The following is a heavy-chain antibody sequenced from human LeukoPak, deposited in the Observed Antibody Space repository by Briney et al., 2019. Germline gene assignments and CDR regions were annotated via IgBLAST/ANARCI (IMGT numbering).Heavy chain of an antibody. D-gene: IGHD6-19*01. V-gene: IGHV4-39*07. J-gene: IGHJ4*02. CDR1: GGSFSSYY. Sequence: PSETLSLTCAVYGGSFSSYYWGWIRQPPGKGLEWIGSIYYSGSTYYNPSLKSRVTISVDTSKNQFSLKLSSVTAADTAVYYCARSWGYSSGWYAYYNYFDYWGQGTLVTVSS. CDR3: ARSWGYSSGWYAYYNYFDY. CDR2: IYYSGST.